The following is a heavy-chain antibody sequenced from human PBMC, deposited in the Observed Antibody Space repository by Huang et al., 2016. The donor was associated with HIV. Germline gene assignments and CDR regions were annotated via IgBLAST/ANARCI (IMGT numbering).Heavy chain of an antibody. CDR2: IYYSGST. D-gene: IGHD1-26*01. V-gene: IGHV4-61*01. J-gene: IGHJ4*02. CDR3: ARDTPLGATTGFDY. Sequence: QVQLQESGPGLVKPSETLSLTCTVPGGSVSSGSYYWGWIRQPPGKGLEWIGYIYYSGSTNYNPSLKSRVTISVDTSKNQFSLKLSPVTAADTAVYYCARDTPLGATTGFDYWGQGTLVTVSS. CDR1: GGSVSSGSYY.